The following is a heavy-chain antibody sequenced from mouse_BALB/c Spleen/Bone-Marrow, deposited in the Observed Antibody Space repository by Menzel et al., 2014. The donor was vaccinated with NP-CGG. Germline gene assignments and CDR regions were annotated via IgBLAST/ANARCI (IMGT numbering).Heavy chain of an antibody. D-gene: IGHD2-12*01. CDR1: GYAFSSYW. CDR3: ARDDGFAY. J-gene: IGHJ3*01. Sequence: VKVVDSGAELVRPGSSVKISCKASGYAFSSYWMNWVKQRPGQGLEWIGQIYPGDGDTNYNGKFKGKATLTADKSSSTAYMQLSSLTSEDSAVYFCARDDGFAYWGQGTLVTVSA. V-gene: IGHV1-80*01. CDR2: IYPGDGDT.